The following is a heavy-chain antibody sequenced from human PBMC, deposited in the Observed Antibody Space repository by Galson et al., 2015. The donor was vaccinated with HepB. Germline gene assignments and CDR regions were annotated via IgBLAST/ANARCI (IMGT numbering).Heavy chain of an antibody. V-gene: IGHV3-30*02. J-gene: IGHJ4*02. CDR2: IRYDGSNK. CDR3: AKDGKHIVVVTAISAPDY. Sequence: SLRLSCAASGFTFSSYGMHWVRQAPGKGLEWVAFIRYDGSNKYYADSVKGRFTISRDNSKNTLYLQMNSLRAEDTAVYYCAKDGKHIVVVTAISAPDYWGQGTLVTVSS. CDR1: GFTFSSYG. D-gene: IGHD2-21*02.